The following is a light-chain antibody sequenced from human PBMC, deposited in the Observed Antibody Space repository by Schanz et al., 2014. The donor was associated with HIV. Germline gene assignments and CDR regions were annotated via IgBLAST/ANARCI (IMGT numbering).Light chain of an antibody. Sequence: EIVMTQSPATLSVSPGERATLSCRASQSVSSNLAWYQQKPGQAPRLLIYGASTRATGIPARFSGSGSGTEFTLTISSLQSEDFAVYYCQQRYSGWTFGQGTKVEIK. J-gene: IGKJ1*01. CDR1: QSVSSN. CDR3: QQRYSGWT. V-gene: IGKV3-15*01. CDR2: GAS.